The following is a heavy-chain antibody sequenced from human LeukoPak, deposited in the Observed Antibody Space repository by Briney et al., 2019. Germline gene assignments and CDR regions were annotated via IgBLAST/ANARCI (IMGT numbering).Heavy chain of an antibody. CDR3: ANRFDP. CDR1: GFTFSSYA. CDR2: ISYDGSNK. V-gene: IGHV3-30*04. Sequence: GRPLRLSCAASGFTFSSYAMHWVRQAPGKGLEWVAVISYDGSNKYYADSVKGRFTISRDNSKNTLYLQMNSLRAEDTAVYYCANRFDPWGQGTLVTVSS. J-gene: IGHJ5*02.